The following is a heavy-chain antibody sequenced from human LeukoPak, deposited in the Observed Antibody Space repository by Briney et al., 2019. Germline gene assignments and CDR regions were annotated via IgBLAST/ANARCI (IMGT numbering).Heavy chain of an antibody. D-gene: IGHD6-19*01. J-gene: IGHJ6*03. Sequence: PGGSLRLSCAASGFTFDDYAMHWVRQAPGKGLEWVSLISWDGGSTYYADSVKGRFTISRDNSKNSLYLQMNSLRAADNALYYRAKGISGYSSGWSVYYYMDVWGKGTTVTVSS. CDR2: ISWDGGST. CDR3: AKGISGYSSGWSVYYYMDV. CDR1: GFTFDDYA. V-gene: IGHV3-43D*04.